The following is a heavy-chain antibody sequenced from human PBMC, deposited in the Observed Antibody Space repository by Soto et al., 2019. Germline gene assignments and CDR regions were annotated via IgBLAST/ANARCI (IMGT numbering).Heavy chain of an antibody. CDR1: GYNFTNYG. V-gene: IGHV1-18*01. J-gene: IGHJ6*01. Sequence: QVQLVQSGGEVKKPGASVKVYCKASGYNFTNYGTSWVRQAPGQGPEWMEWISAYNGNTKYEQKFQGRVTMTTDTSTSTAYMELRSRRSDDAAVYYCARFSVFPLAAITYGLDVWGHGTTVTVSS. CDR2: ISAYNGNT. D-gene: IGHD2-15*01. CDR3: ARFSVFPLAAITYGLDV.